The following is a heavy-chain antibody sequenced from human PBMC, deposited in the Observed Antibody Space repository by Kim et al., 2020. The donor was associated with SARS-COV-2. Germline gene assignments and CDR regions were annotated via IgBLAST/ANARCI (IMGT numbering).Heavy chain of an antibody. V-gene: IGHV3-23*01. Sequence: GGSLRLSCAASGFTFSSYAMSWVRQAPGKGLEWVSAISGSGGSTYYADSVKGRFTISRDNSKNTLYLQMNSLRAEDTAVYYCAEGAPAYYYDSSGYFDYWGQGTLVTVSS. CDR1: GFTFSSYA. CDR2: ISGSGGST. J-gene: IGHJ4*02. D-gene: IGHD3-22*01. CDR3: AEGAPAYYYDSSGYFDY.